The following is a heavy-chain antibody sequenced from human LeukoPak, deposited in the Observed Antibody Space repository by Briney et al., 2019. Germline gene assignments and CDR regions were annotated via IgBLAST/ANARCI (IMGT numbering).Heavy chain of an antibody. CDR2: ISGSGGST. J-gene: IGHJ4*02. CDR1: GFTFSSYA. V-gene: IGHV3-23*01. D-gene: IGHD3-22*01. Sequence: PGGSLGLSCAASGFTFSSYAMSWVRQAPGKGLEWVSAISGSGGSTYYADSVKGRFTISRDNSKNTLDLQMNSLRADDTAVYYCAKDQVSDYYDSSGRFDFWGQGTLVTVSS. CDR3: AKDQVSDYYDSSGRFDF.